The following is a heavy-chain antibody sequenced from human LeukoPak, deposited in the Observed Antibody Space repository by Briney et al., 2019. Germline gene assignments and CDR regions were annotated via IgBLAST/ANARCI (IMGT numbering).Heavy chain of an antibody. Sequence: GGSLRLSCEASGFTFSNHWMHWVRQAPGKGLEWVAFIRYDGSNKYYADSVKGRFTISRDNSKNTLYLQMNSLRAEDTAVYYCGKASPHSGVGNDYDSRVLYYGGGGALVTVSS. V-gene: IGHV3-30*02. D-gene: IGHD3-22*01. J-gene: IGHJ4*02. CDR3: GKASPHSGVGNDYDSRVLYY. CDR1: GFTFSNHW. CDR2: IRYDGSNK.